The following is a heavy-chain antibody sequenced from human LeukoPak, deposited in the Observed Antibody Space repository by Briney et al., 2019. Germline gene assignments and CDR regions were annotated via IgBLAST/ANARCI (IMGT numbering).Heavy chain of an antibody. CDR2: ISGSGGST. CDR3: AKELRRVYCSGGSCSEYFEY. V-gene: IGHV3-23*01. J-gene: IGHJ4*02. Sequence: GGSLRLSCAASGFTFSSYWMSWVRQAPGKGLEWVSAISGSGGSTYYADSVKGRFTISRDNSKNTLFLQMNSLRAEDTAVYYCAKELRRVYCSGGSCSEYFEYWGQGTLVTVSS. D-gene: IGHD2-15*01. CDR1: GFTFSSYW.